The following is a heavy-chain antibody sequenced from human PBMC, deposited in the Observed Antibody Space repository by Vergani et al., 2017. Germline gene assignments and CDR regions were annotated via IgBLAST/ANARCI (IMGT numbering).Heavy chain of an antibody. V-gene: IGHV1-46*01. D-gene: IGHD4-17*01. CDR2: INPSVGST. CDR1: GYTFTSYY. CDR3: AASSVAYGDSVRVVDI. Sequence: QVQLVQSGAEVKKPGASVKVSCKASGYTFTSYYMHWVRQAPGQGLEWMGIINPSVGSTSYAQTFQGRVTMTRDTSTSTVYMELSSLRSEDTAVYYCAASSVAYGDSVRVVDIWGQGTMVTVSS. J-gene: IGHJ3*02.